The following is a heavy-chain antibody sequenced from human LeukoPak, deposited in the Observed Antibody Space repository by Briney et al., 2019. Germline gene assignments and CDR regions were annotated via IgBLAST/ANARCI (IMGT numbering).Heavy chain of an antibody. Sequence: GGSLRLSCAVSGFTFSSYAMHWVRQAPGKGLEWVAVISYDGSNKYYADSVKGRFTISRDNSKNTLYLQMNSLRAEDTAVYYCAKDHRYSSGWYYFDYWGQGTLVTVSS. CDR2: ISYDGSNK. D-gene: IGHD6-19*01. V-gene: IGHV3-30-3*01. CDR1: GFTFSSYA. CDR3: AKDHRYSSGWYYFDY. J-gene: IGHJ4*02.